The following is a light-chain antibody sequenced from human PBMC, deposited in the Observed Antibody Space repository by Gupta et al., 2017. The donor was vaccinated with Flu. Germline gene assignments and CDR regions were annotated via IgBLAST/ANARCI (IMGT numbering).Light chain of an antibody. CDR1: QSVSSSTY. J-gene: IGKJ2*01. CDR2: GAS. V-gene: IGKV3-20*01. Sequence: LSLSPGERATLSCRASQSVSSSTYLAWYQQKPGQAPRLLIYGASSRATGIPDRFSGSGSGTDFTLTISRLEPEDFAVYYCQQDGGSSMYTFGQGTKLEIK. CDR3: QQDGGSSMYT.